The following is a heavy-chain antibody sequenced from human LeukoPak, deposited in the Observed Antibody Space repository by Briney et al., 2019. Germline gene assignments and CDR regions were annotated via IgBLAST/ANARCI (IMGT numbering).Heavy chain of an antibody. CDR1: GGSISSSSYY. Sequence: SGTLSLTCAVSGGSISSSSYYWGWIRQPPGKGLEWIGSIYYSGSTYYNPSLKSRVTISVDTSKNQFSLKPSSVTAADTAVYYCELQTSQSSRRPPLDYWGQGTLVTVSS. CDR3: ELQTSQSSRRPPLDY. D-gene: IGHD6-13*01. V-gene: IGHV4-39*01. J-gene: IGHJ4*02. CDR2: IYYSGST.